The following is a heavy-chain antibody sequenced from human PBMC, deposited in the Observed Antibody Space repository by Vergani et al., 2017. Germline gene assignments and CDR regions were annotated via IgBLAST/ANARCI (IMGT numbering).Heavy chain of an antibody. D-gene: IGHD2-15*01. V-gene: IGHV2-5*02. Sequence: QITLKESGPTLVKPTQTLTLTCTFSGFSLTTRGVAVGWIRQPPGKALEWLAIVFWDDDKRYSTSLRNRVTITRDTSRNQVVLTMTNIDPVDTATYYWTHRPDDSVGHCYDDYWGQGTVVTVSS. J-gene: IGHJ4*02. CDR3: THRPDDSVGHCYDDY. CDR2: VFWDDDK. CDR1: GFSLTTRGVA.